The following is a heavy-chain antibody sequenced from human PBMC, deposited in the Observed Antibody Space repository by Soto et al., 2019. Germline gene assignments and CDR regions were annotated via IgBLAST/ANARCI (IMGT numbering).Heavy chain of an antibody. CDR2: ISSGSSTI. CDR1: GLTFNSYS. CDR3: ARGRQQLAQNYFDY. V-gene: IGHV3-48*02. D-gene: IGHD6-13*01. Sequence: GGSLRLSCAASGLTFNSYSMNWVRQAPGKGLEWVSYISSGSSTIYYADSVKGRFTISRDNVKNSLYLQMNSLRDEETAVYYCARGRQQLAQNYFDYWGQGTLVTVSS. J-gene: IGHJ4*02.